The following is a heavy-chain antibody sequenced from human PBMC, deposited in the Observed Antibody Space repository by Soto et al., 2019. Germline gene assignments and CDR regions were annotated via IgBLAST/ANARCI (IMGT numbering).Heavy chain of an antibody. D-gene: IGHD3-9*01. Sequence: SETLSLTCAVYGGSFSGYYWSWIRQPPGKGLEWIGEINHSGSTDYNPSLKSRVTMSVDTSKNQFSLKLSSVTAADTALYYCASRTYYDILTGYLGPQYNWFGPWGQGTLVTVSS. CDR1: GGSFSGYY. J-gene: IGHJ5*02. V-gene: IGHV4-34*01. CDR3: ASRTYYDILTGYLGPQYNWFGP. CDR2: INHSGST.